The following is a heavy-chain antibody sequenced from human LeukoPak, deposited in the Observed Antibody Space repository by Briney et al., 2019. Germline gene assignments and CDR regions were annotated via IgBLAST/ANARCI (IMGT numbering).Heavy chain of an antibody. CDR3: ARGKDGSYSDAFDI. Sequence: SETLSLSCTVSGGSISSSSYYWGWIRQPPGKGLEWIGSIYYSGSTYYNPSLKSRVTISVDTSKNQFSLKLSSVTAADTAVYYCARGKDGSYSDAFDIWGQGTMVTVSS. J-gene: IGHJ3*02. D-gene: IGHD1-26*01. V-gene: IGHV4-39*07. CDR1: GGSISSSSYY. CDR2: IYYSGST.